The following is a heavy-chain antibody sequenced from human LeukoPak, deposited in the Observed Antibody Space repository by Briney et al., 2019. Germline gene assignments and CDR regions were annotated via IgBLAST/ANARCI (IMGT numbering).Heavy chain of an antibody. CDR3: ARGGSGWNSDAFDI. D-gene: IGHD6-19*01. CDR2: ISGSGGST. V-gene: IGHV3-23*01. J-gene: IGHJ3*02. Sequence: GGSLRLSCAASGFTFSSYAMSWVRQAPGKGLEWVSAISGSGGSTYYADSVKGRFTISRDNAKNSLYLQLNSLRVEDTAVYYCARGGSGWNSDAFDIWGQGTMVTASP. CDR1: GFTFSSYA.